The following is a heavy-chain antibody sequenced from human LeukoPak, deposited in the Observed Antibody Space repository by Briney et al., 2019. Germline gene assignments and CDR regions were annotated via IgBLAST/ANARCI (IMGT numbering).Heavy chain of an antibody. V-gene: IGHV1-18*01. J-gene: IGHJ4*02. CDR1: AYTFTSYG. CDR3: ASSPLDYYDSSGYYLNSDY. Sequence: ASVKVSCKASAYTFTSYGISWVRQAPGQGLEGMGWISAYNGNTNYAQKFQGRVTMTRDTSISTAYMELGRLRSDDTAVYYCASSPLDYYDSSGYYLNSDYWGQGTLVTVSS. D-gene: IGHD3-22*01. CDR2: ISAYNGNT.